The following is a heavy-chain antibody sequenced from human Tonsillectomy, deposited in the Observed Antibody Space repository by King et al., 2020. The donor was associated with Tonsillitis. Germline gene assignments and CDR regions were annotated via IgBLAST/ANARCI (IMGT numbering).Heavy chain of an antibody. CDR2: ISGSGRSA. J-gene: IGHJ6*02. V-gene: IGHV3-23*04. CDR3: AKDAVTGGWSDYYGMDV. Sequence: GQLVQSGGGLVQTGGSLRLSCAASGFTFSSYAMSWVRQAPGKGLEWVSAISGSGRSAYYEESVKGRFTISRDNYQNTLYLQMNSLRAEDTAVYYCAKDAVTGGWSDYYGMDVWGQGTTVTVSS. CDR1: GFTFSSYA. D-gene: IGHD2-15*01.